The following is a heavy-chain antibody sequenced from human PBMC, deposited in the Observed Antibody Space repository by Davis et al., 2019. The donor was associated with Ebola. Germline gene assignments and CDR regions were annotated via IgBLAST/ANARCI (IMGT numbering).Heavy chain of an antibody. Sequence: SVKVSCKASGGTFSSYAISWVRQAPGQGLEWMGRIIPILGIANYAQKFQGRVTITADKSTSTAYMELSSLRSEDTAVYYCARDTFGDDMNWFDPWGQGTLVTVSS. D-gene: IGHD3-3*01. J-gene: IGHJ5*02. V-gene: IGHV1-69*04. CDR2: IIPILGIA. CDR3: ARDTFGDDMNWFDP. CDR1: GGTFSSYA.